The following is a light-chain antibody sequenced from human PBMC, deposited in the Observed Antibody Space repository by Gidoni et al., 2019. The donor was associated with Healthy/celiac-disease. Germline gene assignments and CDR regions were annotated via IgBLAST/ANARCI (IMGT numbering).Light chain of an antibody. V-gene: IGLV1-40*01. CDR3: QSYDSSLSGYV. Sequence: QSVLPPPPSVSGAPGQRVPISCTGSSSHIGAGYDVPWYQQLPGTAPKLLIYGNNNRPSGVPDRCSGSKSGTSASLAITGLQAEDEADYYCQSYDSSLSGYVFGTGTKVTAL. CDR1: SSHIGAGYD. J-gene: IGLJ1*01. CDR2: GNN.